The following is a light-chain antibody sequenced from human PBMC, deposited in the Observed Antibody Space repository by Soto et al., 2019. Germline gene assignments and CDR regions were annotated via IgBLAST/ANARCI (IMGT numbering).Light chain of an antibody. V-gene: IGLV2-8*01. CDR3: SSYAASNNFYFV. CDR1: SSDVGGYNY. J-gene: IGLJ3*02. Sequence: QSALTQPPSESGSPGQSVTISSTGTSSDVGGYNYVSWYQQYPGRAPKLMIYEVTKRPSGVPDRFSGSKSGNTASLTVSGLQAQDEADYYCSSYAASNNFYFVFGGGTKVTVL. CDR2: EVT.